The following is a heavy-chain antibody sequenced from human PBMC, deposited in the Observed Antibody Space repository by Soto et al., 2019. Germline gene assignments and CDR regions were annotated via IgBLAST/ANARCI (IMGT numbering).Heavy chain of an antibody. V-gene: IGHV3-9*01. CDR3: AKDMVGSGWYCLDY. CDR2: ISWNSGSI. Sequence: GGSLRLSCAASGFTFDDYAMHWVRQAPGKGLEWVSGISWNSGSIGYADSVKGRFTISRDNAKNSLYLQMNSLRAEDTALYYCAKDMVGSGWYCLDYWGQGTLVTVSS. D-gene: IGHD6-19*01. J-gene: IGHJ4*02. CDR1: GFTFDDYA.